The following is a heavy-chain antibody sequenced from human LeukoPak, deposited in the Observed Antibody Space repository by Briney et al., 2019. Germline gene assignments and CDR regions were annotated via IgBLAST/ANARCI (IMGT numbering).Heavy chain of an antibody. CDR1: GGSISSSTHY. Sequence: PSETLSLTCTVSGGSISSSTHYWGWIRQPPGNGLEWIASIHYSGTTYYNPSLDSRISTSVDTSKNQFSLRLSSVTAADTAVFYCARNDYYSADYWGQGTLVTVSS. CDR2: IHYSGTT. V-gene: IGHV4-39*07. J-gene: IGHJ4*02. D-gene: IGHD3-22*01. CDR3: ARNDYYSADY.